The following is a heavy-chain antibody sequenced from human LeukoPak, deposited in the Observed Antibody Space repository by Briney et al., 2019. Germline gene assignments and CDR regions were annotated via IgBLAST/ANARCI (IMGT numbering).Heavy chain of an antibody. CDR2: IIPIFATA. D-gene: IGHD6-13*01. CDR1: GGTFTSYA. J-gene: IGHJ4*02. V-gene: IGHV1-69*01. Sequence: SVKVSCKAAGGTFTSYAISWWRQAPGQGLEWMGGIIPIFATANYAQKFQGRVTVTADESTSTAYMELSSLRSKDPAVYYCAREGAYSSSYFEYWGQGTLVTVSS. CDR3: AREGAYSSSYFEY.